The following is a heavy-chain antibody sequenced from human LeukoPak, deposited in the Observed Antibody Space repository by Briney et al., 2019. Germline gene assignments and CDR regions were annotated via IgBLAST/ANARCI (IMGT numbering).Heavy chain of an antibody. CDR1: GYTFTCYG. J-gene: IGHJ5*02. CDR3: ARGRRTMVRGVTHALTWFDP. D-gene: IGHD3-10*01. CDR2: ISAYNGNT. Sequence: ASVKVSCKASGYTFTCYGISWVRQAPGQGLEWMGWISAYNGNTNYAQKLQGRVTMTTDTSTSTAYMELRSLRPDDTAVYYFARGRRTMVRGVTHALTWFDPWGQGTLVTVSS. V-gene: IGHV1-18*01.